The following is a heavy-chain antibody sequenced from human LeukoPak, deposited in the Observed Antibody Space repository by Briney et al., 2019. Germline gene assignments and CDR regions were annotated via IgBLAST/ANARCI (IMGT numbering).Heavy chain of an antibody. Sequence: SETLSLTCAVYGGSFSGYYWSWIRQPPGKGLEWIGEINHSGSTNYNPSLKSRVTISVDTSKNQFSLKLSSVTAADTAVYYCARGRRYDGSGSYQDAFDIWGQGTMVTVSS. J-gene: IGHJ3*02. D-gene: IGHD3-10*01. CDR1: GGSFSGYY. CDR3: ARGRRYDGSGSYQDAFDI. V-gene: IGHV4-34*01. CDR2: INHSGST.